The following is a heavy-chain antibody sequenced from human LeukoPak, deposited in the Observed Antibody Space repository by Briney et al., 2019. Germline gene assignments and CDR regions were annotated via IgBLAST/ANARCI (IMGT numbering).Heavy chain of an antibody. CDR1: GFTFSDHF. Sequence: GGSLSLSCAVSGFTFSDHFVDWVRQAPGKGLEGVGRSKNKAKRYTTEYAASVKGTFTISRDDSKDSLYLQMNSLKTEDAALYYSVRVGSVAGSDYLDHWGQGTLVTVSS. CDR2: SKNKAKRYTT. V-gene: IGHV3-72*01. D-gene: IGHD6-19*01. CDR3: VRVGSVAGSDYLDH. J-gene: IGHJ4*02.